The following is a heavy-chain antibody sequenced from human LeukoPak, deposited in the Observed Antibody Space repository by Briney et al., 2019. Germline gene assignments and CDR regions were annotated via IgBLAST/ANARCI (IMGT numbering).Heavy chain of an antibody. J-gene: IGHJ6*02. Sequence: ASVKVSCKASGYTFTSYYMHWVRQAPGQGLEWMGIINPSGGSTSYVQKFQGRVTMTRDTSTSTVYMELSSLRSEDTAVYYCARGSDYDFWSGYYFGYYYYGMDVWGQGTTVTVSS. CDR3: ARGSDYDFWSGYYFGYYYYGMDV. D-gene: IGHD3-3*01. CDR1: GYTFTSYY. CDR2: INPSGGST. V-gene: IGHV1-46*01.